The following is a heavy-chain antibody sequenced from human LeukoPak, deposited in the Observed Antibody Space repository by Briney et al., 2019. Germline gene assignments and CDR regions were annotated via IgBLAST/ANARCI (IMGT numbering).Heavy chain of an antibody. Sequence: SETLSLTCTVSGGSINSHSYYWGWIRQPPGKGLEWIGSVYYDGTSYSNPSLKSRAAVFVDTSRDQFSLDLSFVTAAHTALYYCVRHISTNTGYFDSCGQGTLVSVSS. D-gene: IGHD5-24*01. J-gene: IGHJ4*02. CDR1: GGSINSHSYY. V-gene: IGHV4-39*01. CDR3: VRHISTNTGYFDS. CDR2: VYYDGTS.